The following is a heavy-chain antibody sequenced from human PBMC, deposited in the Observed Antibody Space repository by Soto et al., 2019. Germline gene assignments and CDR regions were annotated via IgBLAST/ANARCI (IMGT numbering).Heavy chain of an antibody. Sequence: EVQVVEWGGGLEQPGRSLRLSCAASGFSFDDYAMHWVRQAPGKGLEWVSCISWNSRNIVYSDSVKGRFTISRDNANNSLSLQMNSLRAEDTALSYCTKGSSTSCFSPLDHWGQGTLVTVSS. J-gene: IGHJ4*02. V-gene: IGHV3-9*01. D-gene: IGHD2-2*01. CDR1: GFSFDDYA. CDR2: ISWNSRNI. CDR3: TKGSSTSCFSPLDH.